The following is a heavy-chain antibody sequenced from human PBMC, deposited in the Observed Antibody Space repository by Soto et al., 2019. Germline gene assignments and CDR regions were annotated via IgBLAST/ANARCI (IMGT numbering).Heavy chain of an antibody. J-gene: IGHJ4*02. CDR2: LSGSGIST. Sequence: PGGSLRLSCAASGFTFSSYAMSRVRQAPGKGLEWVSALSGSGISTYYADTVKGRFTISRDNSRNTLYLQMNGLRAEDTAVYYCATSYDSSGYDYWGQGTLVTVSS. CDR1: GFTFSSYA. D-gene: IGHD3-22*01. CDR3: ATSYDSSGYDY. V-gene: IGHV3-23*01.